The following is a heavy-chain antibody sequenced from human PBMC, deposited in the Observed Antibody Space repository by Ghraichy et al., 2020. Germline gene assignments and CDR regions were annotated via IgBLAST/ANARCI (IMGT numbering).Heavy chain of an antibody. J-gene: IGHJ6*02. CDR3: ARDLQQGFGSGSYPHYYYYGMDV. V-gene: IGHV1-46*01. CDR2: INPSGGST. D-gene: IGHD3-10*01. CDR1: GYTFTSYY. Sequence: ASVKVSCKASGYTFTSYYMHWVRQAPGQGLEWMGIINPSGGSTSYAQKFQGRVTMTRDTSTSTVYMELSSLRSEDTAVYYCARDLQQGFGSGSYPHYYYYGMDVWGQGTTVTVSS.